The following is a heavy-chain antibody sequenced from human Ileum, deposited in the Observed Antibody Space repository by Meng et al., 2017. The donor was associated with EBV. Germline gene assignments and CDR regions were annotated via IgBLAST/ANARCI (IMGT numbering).Heavy chain of an antibody. CDR1: GYTFTSYD. J-gene: IGHJ4*02. Sequence: QRQMGQSGAGGKKPGASVSVSSHASGYTFTSYDIKWVRLANGQGLEWMGSMNPNSGNTGYAQKFQGSVSMTRNTSIYTAYMELSSLRSEDTAVYYCTPSPRGGEWYGGGQGTLVTVSS. CDR2: MNPNSGNT. D-gene: IGHD3-3*01. CDR3: TPSPRGGEWYG. V-gene: IGHV1-8*01.